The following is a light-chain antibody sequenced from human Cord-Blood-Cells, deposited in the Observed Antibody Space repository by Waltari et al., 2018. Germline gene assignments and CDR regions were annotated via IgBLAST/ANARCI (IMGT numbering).Light chain of an antibody. J-gene: IGLJ1*01. Sequence: QSGLTQPASVPGSPGPSIPTSCPGTSLDVGSDNLASWYQQHPGKAPKLMIYEVSKRPSGVSTRFSGSKSGNTASLTISGLQAEDEADYYCCSYAGSSTYVFGTGTKVTVL. CDR3: CSYAGSSTYV. CDR1: SLDVGSDNL. V-gene: IGLV2-23*02. CDR2: EVS.